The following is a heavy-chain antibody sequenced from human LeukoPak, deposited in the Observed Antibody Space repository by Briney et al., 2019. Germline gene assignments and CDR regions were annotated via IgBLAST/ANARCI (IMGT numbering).Heavy chain of an antibody. CDR3: ARCDFNSGSYYFDY. CDR1: GYIFTSHY. V-gene: IGHV1-46*01. D-gene: IGHD3-10*01. CDR2: NHPIGGST. J-gene: IGHJ4*02. Sequence: ASVKVSCKASGYIFTSHYIQWARQVPGQGLEWMGLNHPIGGSTTYAQRFQGRVTMTRDTATSTVYMELRSLRSEDTAIYYCARCDFNSGSYYFDYWGQGSMVTVSS.